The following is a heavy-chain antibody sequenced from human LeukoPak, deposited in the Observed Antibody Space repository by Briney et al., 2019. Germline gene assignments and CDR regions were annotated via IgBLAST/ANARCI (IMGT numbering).Heavy chain of an antibody. CDR1: GFTFSSYG. Sequence: GGSLRLSCAASGFTFSSYGMHWVRQAPGKGLEWVAFIRYDGSNKYYADSVKGRFTISRDNSKNTLYLQMNSLRAEDTALYYCAKDKAVVTAYYYYYYMDVWGKGTTVTVSS. V-gene: IGHV3-30*02. CDR2: IRYDGSNK. D-gene: IGHD2-21*02. CDR3: AKDKAVVTAYYYYYYMDV. J-gene: IGHJ6*03.